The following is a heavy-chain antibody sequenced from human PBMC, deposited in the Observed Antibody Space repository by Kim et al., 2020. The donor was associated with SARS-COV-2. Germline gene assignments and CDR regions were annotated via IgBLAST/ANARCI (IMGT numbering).Heavy chain of an antibody. CDR3: ARGYDLSDPRLTFDY. CDR1: GGSISSYY. J-gene: IGHJ4*02. CDR2: IYYSGST. D-gene: IGHD1-1*01. V-gene: IGHV4-59*13. Sequence: SETLSLTCTVSGGSISSYYWSWIRQPPGKGLEWIGYIYYSGSTNYNPSLKSRVTISVDTSKNQFSLKLSSVTAADTAVYYCARGYDLSDPRLTFDYWGQGTLVTVSS.